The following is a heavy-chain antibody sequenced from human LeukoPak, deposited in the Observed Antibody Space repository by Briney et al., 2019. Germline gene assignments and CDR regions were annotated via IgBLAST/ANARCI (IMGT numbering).Heavy chain of an antibody. CDR2: IYSGGST. Sequence: GGSLRLSCAASGSTFSSYAMSWVRQAPGRGLGWVSVIYSGGSTYYADSVKGRSTISRDNSKNTLYLQMNSLRAEDTAVYYCAGTDYGDYSTGYYGMDVWGQGTTVTVSS. V-gene: IGHV3-66*01. CDR3: AGTDYGDYSTGYYGMDV. CDR1: GSTFSSYA. J-gene: IGHJ6*02. D-gene: IGHD4-17*01.